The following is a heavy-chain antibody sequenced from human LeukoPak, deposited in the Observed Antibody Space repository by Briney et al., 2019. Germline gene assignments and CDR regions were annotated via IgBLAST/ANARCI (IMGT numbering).Heavy chain of an antibody. J-gene: IGHJ4*02. CDR1: GFTFGIYS. CDR3: AKLGGSGYYYDSSGDY. V-gene: IGHV3-48*04. Sequence: PGGSLRLSCAASGFTFGIYSMNWVRQAPGKGLEWVSYISSSSSSIYYADSVKGRFTISRDNAKNSLYLQMNSLRAEDTAVYYCAKLGGSGYYYDSSGDYWGQGTLVTVSS. CDR2: ISSSSSSI. D-gene: IGHD3-22*01.